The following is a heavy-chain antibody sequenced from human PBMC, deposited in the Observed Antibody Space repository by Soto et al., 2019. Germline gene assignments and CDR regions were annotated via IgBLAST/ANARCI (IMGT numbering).Heavy chain of an antibody. V-gene: IGHV4-30-2*01. CDR3: ARGPPNTY. Sequence: PSETLSHTCAFSGGSISSGGYSWSWIRQPPGKGLEWIGYIYHSGSTYYNPSLKSRVTISVDRSKNQFSLKLSSVTAADTAVYYCARGPPNTYWGQGTLVTVSS. CDR1: GGSISSGGYS. J-gene: IGHJ4*02. D-gene: IGHD2-8*01. CDR2: IYHSGST.